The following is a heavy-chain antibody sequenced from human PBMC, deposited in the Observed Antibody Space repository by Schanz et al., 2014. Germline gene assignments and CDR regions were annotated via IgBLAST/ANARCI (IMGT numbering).Heavy chain of an antibody. D-gene: IGHD1-1*01. V-gene: IGHV3-30*18. J-gene: IGHJ4*02. CDR3: AKIERNED. CDR1: GFTFSTHA. CDR2: VSSDGNND. Sequence: VPLVESGGGLVQPGGSLRLSCAASGFTFSTHAMHWVRQAPGKGLEWVALVSSDGNNDYYTDSVKGRFTISGDSSKYTVYLQMNSLRAEDTAVYFCAKIERNEDWGQGTLVTVSS.